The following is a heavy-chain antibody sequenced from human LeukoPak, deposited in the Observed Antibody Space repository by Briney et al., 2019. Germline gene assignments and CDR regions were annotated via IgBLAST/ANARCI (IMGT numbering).Heavy chain of an antibody. CDR2: IHSGGTI. V-gene: IGHV3-53*01. D-gene: IGHD3-16*01. CDR1: GFTFSNYA. Sequence: GGSLRLSCAASGFTFSNYAINWVRQAPGKGLECVSLIHSGGTIYYADSVKGRFTLSRDDSKNTLYLHMNSLRAEDTAVYYCATGRGDYWGQGTLVTVSS. J-gene: IGHJ4*02. CDR3: ATGRGDY.